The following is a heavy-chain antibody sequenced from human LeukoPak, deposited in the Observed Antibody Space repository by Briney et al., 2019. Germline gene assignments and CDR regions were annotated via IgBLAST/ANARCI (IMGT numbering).Heavy chain of an antibody. CDR3: ARAAPVGY. CDR2: INSNTGGT. D-gene: IGHD6-25*01. CDR1: GYTFTGSF. J-gene: IGHJ4*02. Sequence: ASVKVSCKASGYTFTGSFMHGVRQAPGQGRDWMGWINSNTGGTKFTQKFQGRVTMTRDTSISTAYMELSRLRSDDTAVYYCARAAPVGYWGQGTQVTVSS. V-gene: IGHV1-2*02.